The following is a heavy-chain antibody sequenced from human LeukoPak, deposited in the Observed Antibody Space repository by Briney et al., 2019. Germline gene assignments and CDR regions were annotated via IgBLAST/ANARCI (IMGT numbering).Heavy chain of an antibody. CDR2: ISSNGGST. Sequence: EGSLRLSCAASGFTFSSYAMSWVRQAPGKGLEYVSAISSNGGSTYYADSVKGRFTISRDNSKNTLYLQMSSLRTEDTAVYYCVKALGYCSGGSCLAFDIWGQGTMVTVSS. V-gene: IGHV3-64D*06. J-gene: IGHJ3*02. D-gene: IGHD2-15*01. CDR1: GFTFSSYA. CDR3: VKALGYCSGGSCLAFDI.